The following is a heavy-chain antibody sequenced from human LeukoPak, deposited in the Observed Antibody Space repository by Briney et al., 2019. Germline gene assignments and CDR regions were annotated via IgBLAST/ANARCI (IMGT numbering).Heavy chain of an antibody. CDR2: ISGSGGST. J-gene: IGHJ4*02. CDR3: AKVKYSGSYFYHYFDY. V-gene: IGHV3-23*01. Sequence: GGSLRLSCAASGFTFSSYAMSWVRQAPGKGLEWVSAISGSGGSTYYADSVKGRFTISRDNSKNTLYLQMNSLRAEDTALYYCAKVKYSGSYFYHYFDYWGQGTLVTVSS. CDR1: GFTFSSYA. D-gene: IGHD1-26*01.